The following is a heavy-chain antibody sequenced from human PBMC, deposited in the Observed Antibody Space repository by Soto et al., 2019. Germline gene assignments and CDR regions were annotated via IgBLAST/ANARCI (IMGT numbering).Heavy chain of an antibody. J-gene: IGHJ4*02. CDR2: ISWDGGST. V-gene: IGHV3-43D*04. CDR3: AKDGQQWPTYYFDY. CDR1: GFTFDDYA. Sequence: EVQLVESGGVVVQPGGSLRLSCAASGFTFDDYAMHWVRQAPGKGLEWVSLISWDGGSTYYADSVKGRFTISRDNSKNSLYLQMNSLRAEDTALYYCAKDGQQWPTYYFDYWGQGTLVTVSS. D-gene: IGHD6-19*01.